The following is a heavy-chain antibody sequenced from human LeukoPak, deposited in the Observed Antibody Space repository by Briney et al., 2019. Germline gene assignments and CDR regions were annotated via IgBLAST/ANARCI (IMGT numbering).Heavy chain of an antibody. Sequence: ASVKVSCKAPGYTFTSYGISGVRQAPGQGLEWMGWISAYNGNTNYAQKLQGRVTMTTDTSTSTAYMELRSLRSDDTAVYYCARSTRLRGYYYGSGSYELRPGFDYWGQGTLVNVSS. CDR1: GYTFTSYG. D-gene: IGHD3-10*01. V-gene: IGHV1-18*01. CDR3: ARSTRLRGYYYGSGSYELRPGFDY. J-gene: IGHJ4*02. CDR2: ISAYNGNT.